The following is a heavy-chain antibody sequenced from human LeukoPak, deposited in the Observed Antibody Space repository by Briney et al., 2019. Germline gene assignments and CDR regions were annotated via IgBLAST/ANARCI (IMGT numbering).Heavy chain of an antibody. CDR1: GGSISSGSYY. CDR2: IYTSGST. Sequence: PSQTLSLTCTVSGGSISSGSYYWSWIRQPAGKGLEWIGRIYTSGSTNYNPSLKSRVTISVDTSKNQFSLKLSSVTAADTAVYYCARSSGVVGFWSGYYGGGNDYFDYWGQGTLVTVSS. D-gene: IGHD3-3*01. J-gene: IGHJ4*02. CDR3: ARSSGVVGFWSGYYGGGNDYFDY. V-gene: IGHV4-61*02.